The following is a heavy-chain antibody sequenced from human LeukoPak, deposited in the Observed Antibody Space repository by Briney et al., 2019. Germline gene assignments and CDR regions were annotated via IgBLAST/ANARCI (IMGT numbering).Heavy chain of an antibody. CDR2: ISYDGSNK. CDR1: GFTFSSYG. CDR3: AKRLVAEVSFDY. Sequence: GGSLRLSCAASGFTFSSYGMHWVRQAPGKGLEWVAVISYDGSNKYYADSVKGRFTISRDNSKNTLYLQMNSLRAEDTAVYYCAKRLVAEVSFDYWGQGTLVTVSS. J-gene: IGHJ4*02. V-gene: IGHV3-30*18. D-gene: IGHD2-8*02.